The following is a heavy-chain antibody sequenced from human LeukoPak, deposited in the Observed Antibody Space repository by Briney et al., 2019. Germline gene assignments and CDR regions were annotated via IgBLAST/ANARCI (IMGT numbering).Heavy chain of an antibody. J-gene: IGHJ4*02. Sequence: SETLSLTCTVSGGSSRTDYFNWFRQAAGKGLEWIGRIHTSGSTKYNPSLKSRVTMSVDTSRNQFSLRVTSVTAADTAVYFCARGYLYDSTPFDSWGQGTLVTVSS. CDR3: ARGYLYDSTPFDS. CDR2: IHTSGST. CDR1: GGSSRTDY. D-gene: IGHD3-22*01. V-gene: IGHV4-4*07.